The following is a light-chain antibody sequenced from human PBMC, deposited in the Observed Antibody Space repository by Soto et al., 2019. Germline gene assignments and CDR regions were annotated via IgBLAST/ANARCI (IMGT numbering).Light chain of an antibody. Sequence: EIVLTQSPATLSLSPGERATLSCRASQSVSRYLAWYQQKPGQAPRLLIYDASNRATGIPARFSGSGSGTDFTLTISSREPEDFAVYYCQQSSNWPSAFGQGTKLEIK. CDR2: DAS. V-gene: IGKV3-11*01. CDR1: QSVSRY. J-gene: IGKJ2*01. CDR3: QQSSNWPSA.